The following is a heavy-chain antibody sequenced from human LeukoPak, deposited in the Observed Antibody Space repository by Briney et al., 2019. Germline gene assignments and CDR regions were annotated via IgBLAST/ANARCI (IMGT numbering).Heavy chain of an antibody. D-gene: IGHD4-23*01. V-gene: IGHV4-39*01. CDR1: GGSISSSSYY. J-gene: IGHJ4*02. CDR2: IYYSGTT. CDR3: ARQGDGGRAFDY. Sequence: SETLSLTCTVSGGSISSSSYYWGWIRQPPGKGLEWIGTIYYSGTTNYKPSLKSRVTISVDTSKNQFSLKLSSVTAADTAVYYCARQGDGGRAFDYWGQGTLLTVSS.